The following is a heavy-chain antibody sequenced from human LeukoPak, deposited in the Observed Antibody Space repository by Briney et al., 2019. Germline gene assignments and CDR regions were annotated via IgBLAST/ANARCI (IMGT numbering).Heavy chain of an antibody. CDR2: FDPEDGET. J-gene: IGHJ5*02. D-gene: IGHD2-15*01. Sequence: RASVKVSCKFSGYTLTELSMHWVRQAPGKGREGMGGFDPEDGETIYAQKFQGRVTMTEDTSTDTAYMELSSLRSEDTAVYYCATIILGYCSGGSCYSGSPRWFDPWGQGTLVTVSS. CDR3: ATIILGYCSGGSCYSGSPRWFDP. V-gene: IGHV1-24*01. CDR1: GYTLTELS.